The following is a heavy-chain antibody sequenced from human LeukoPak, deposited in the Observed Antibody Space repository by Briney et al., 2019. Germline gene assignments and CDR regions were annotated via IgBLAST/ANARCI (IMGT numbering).Heavy chain of an antibody. D-gene: IGHD3-3*01. Sequence: SVKVSCKASGGTFSSYAISWVRQAPGQGLEWMGRIIPILGIANYAQKFQGRVTITADKSTSTAYMELSSLRSEDTAAYYCARSFGVVIDYYFDYWGQGTLVTVSS. CDR2: IIPILGIA. CDR1: GGTFSSYA. CDR3: ARSFGVVIDYYFDY. V-gene: IGHV1-69*04. J-gene: IGHJ4*02.